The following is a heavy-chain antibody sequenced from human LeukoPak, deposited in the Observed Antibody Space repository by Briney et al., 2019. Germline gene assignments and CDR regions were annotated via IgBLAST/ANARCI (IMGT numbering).Heavy chain of an antibody. J-gene: IGHJ5*02. CDR2: IRVYNGNT. V-gene: IGHV1-18*01. CDR1: GYTFTSYG. CDR3: ARKGNRYSSSSGLSHFDP. Sequence: ASVKVSCKASGYTFTSYGISWVRQAPGQGLEWMGWIRVYNGNTNYAQNFRGRLTMTTDTSTSTAYMELRSLRSDDTAVYYCARKGNRYSSSSGLSHFDPWGQGTLVTVSS. D-gene: IGHD6-6*01.